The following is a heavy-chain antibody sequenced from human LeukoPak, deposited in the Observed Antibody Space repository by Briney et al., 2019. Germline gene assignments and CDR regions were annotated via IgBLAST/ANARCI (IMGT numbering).Heavy chain of an antibody. J-gene: IGHJ4*02. CDR2: IRSKTYGGTT. V-gene: IGHV3-49*03. CDR1: GFTFGDYA. D-gene: IGHD4-17*01. Sequence: SGRSLRLSCTASGFTFGDYAMSWFRQAPGKGLEWVGFIRSKTYGGTTEYAASVRGRFSISIDDSKNIAYLQMSSLKIDDTAVYYCTRDLWEGDYNQFNYWGQGTLVTVSS. CDR3: TRDLWEGDYNQFNY.